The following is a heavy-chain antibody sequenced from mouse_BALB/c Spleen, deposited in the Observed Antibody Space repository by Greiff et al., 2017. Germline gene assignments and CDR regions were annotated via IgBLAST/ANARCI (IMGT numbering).Heavy chain of an antibody. CDR1: GFTFSSYT. CDR3: ARSYYKENGFAY. Sequence: EVHLVESGGGLVQPGGSRKLSCAASGFTFSSYTMSWVRQTPEKRLEWVATISSGGGNTYYPDSVKGRFTISRDNAKNNLYLQMSSLRSEDTALYYCARSYYKENGFAYWGQGTLVTVSA. D-gene: IGHD2-12*01. V-gene: IGHV5-9*03. CDR2: ISSGGGNT. J-gene: IGHJ3*01.